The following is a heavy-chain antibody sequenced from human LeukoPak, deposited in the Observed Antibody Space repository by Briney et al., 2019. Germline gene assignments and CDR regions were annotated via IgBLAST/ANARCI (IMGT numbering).Heavy chain of an antibody. Sequence: GASVKVSCKASGGTFSSYAISWVRQAPGQGLEWMGGIIPIFATANYAQKFQGRVTITADKSTSTAYMELSSPRSEDTAVYYCARDVALDSSGYPSHYFDYWGQGTLVTVSS. V-gene: IGHV1-69*06. CDR3: ARDVALDSSGYPSHYFDY. CDR2: IIPIFATA. CDR1: GGTFSSYA. J-gene: IGHJ4*02. D-gene: IGHD3-22*01.